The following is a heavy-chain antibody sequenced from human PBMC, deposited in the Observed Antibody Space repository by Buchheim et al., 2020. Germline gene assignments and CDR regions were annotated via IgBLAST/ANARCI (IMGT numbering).Heavy chain of an antibody. J-gene: IGHJ4*02. CDR3: ARDNWGEFWSGYPH. Sequence: QVQLQESGPGLVKPSETLSLTCSVSGDSVSSGSQYWSWIRQAPGTGLEWIGHLFPGGSTNYNPSLRSRVTISVDTSKNQFSLKLTSVTAADSGIYYCARDNWGEFWSGYPHWGQGAL. CDR1: GDSVSSGSQY. D-gene: IGHD3-3*01. CDR2: LFPGGST. V-gene: IGHV4-61*01.